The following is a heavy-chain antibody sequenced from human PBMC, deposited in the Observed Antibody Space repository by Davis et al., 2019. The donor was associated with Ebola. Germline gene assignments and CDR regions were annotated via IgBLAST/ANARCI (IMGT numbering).Heavy chain of an antibody. D-gene: IGHD2-2*01. Sequence: SVKVSCKASGGTFSSYAISWVRQAPGQGLEWMGRIIPILGIANYAQKFQGRVTITADKSTSTAYMELSSLRSEDTAVYYCARGDVVGSFGYYYGMDVWGQGTTVTVSS. CDR1: GGTFSSYA. V-gene: IGHV1-69*04. CDR3: ARGDVVGSFGYYYGMDV. J-gene: IGHJ6*02. CDR2: IIPILGIA.